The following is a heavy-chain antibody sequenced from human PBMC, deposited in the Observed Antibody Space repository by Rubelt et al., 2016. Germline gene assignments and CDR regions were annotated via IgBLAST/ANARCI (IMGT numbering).Heavy chain of an antibody. D-gene: IGHD2/OR15-2a*01. CDR2: IISDGSTT. V-gene: IGHV3-74*01. J-gene: IGHJ2*01. CDR3: VREGYCYSGCNDDWYFDL. Sequence: KGLVWVAQIISDGSTTTYADSVKGRFTISRDNAKNTLYLQMNSLRAEDTALYYCVREGYCYSGCNDDWYFDLWGRGTLVTVSS.